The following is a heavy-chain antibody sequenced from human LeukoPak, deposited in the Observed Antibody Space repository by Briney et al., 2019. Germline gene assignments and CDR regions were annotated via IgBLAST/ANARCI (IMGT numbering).Heavy chain of an antibody. CDR3: ARRERFVVVPAAIPGFDP. D-gene: IGHD2-2*01. CDR1: GASISGSISGGTYY. Sequence: SETLSLTCTVSGASISGSISGGTYYWNWIRQPAGKGLEWIGRMYNGGTTINYSPSLKSRVTISVDTSKNQFSLKLSSVTAADTAVYYCARRERFVVVPAAIPGFDPWGQGTLVTVSS. CDR2: MYNGGTT. J-gene: IGHJ5*02. V-gene: IGHV4-61*02.